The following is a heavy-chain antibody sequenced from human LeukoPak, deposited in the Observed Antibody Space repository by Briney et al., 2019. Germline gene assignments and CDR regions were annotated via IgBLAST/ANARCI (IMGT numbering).Heavy chain of an antibody. D-gene: IGHD4-17*01. Sequence: SETLSLTCAVSGGSISSSNWWSWVRQPPGKGLEWIGEIYHSGSTNYNPSLKSRVTISVDTSKNQFSLKLSSVTAADTAVYYCARWGSDYGDRYYFDYWGQGTLVTVSS. J-gene: IGHJ4*02. CDR3: ARWGSDYGDRYYFDY. V-gene: IGHV4-4*02. CDR2: IYHSGST. CDR1: GGSISSSNW.